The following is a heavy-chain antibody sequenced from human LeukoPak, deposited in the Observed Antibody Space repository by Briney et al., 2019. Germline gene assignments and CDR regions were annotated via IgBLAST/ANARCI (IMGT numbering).Heavy chain of an antibody. V-gene: IGHV3-33*01. D-gene: IGHD3-10*01. CDR2: IWYDGNNK. CDR1: GFTFSSYG. J-gene: IGHJ4*02. CDR3: ARPSRGKTPY. Sequence: GGSLRLSCAASGFTFSSYGLHWVRQAPGKGLEWVAVIWYDGNNKYYTDSVKGRFTISRDNAKNSLYLQMSSLRVEDTAVYYCARPSRGKTPYWGQGTLVTVSS.